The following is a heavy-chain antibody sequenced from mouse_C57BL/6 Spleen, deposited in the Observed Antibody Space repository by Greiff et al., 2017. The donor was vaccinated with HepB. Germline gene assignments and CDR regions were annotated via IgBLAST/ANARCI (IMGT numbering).Heavy chain of an antibody. Sequence: VQLQQSGAELVRPGSSVKLSCKASGYTFTSYWMHWVKQRPIQGLEWIGNIDPSDSETHYNQKFKDKATLTVDKSSSTAYMQLSSLTSEDSAVYCCARGDGYGSSGLAYWGQGTLVTVSA. D-gene: IGHD1-1*01. CDR1: GYTFTSYW. V-gene: IGHV1-52*01. J-gene: IGHJ3*01. CDR3: ARGDGYGSSGLAY. CDR2: IDPSDSET.